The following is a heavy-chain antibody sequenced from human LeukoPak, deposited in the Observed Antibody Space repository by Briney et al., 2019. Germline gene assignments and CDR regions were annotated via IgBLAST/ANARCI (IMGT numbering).Heavy chain of an antibody. J-gene: IGHJ4*02. D-gene: IGHD6-19*01. V-gene: IGHV3-30*02. Sequence: PGGSLRLSCAASGFTFSSYGMHWVRQAPGKGLEWVAYIRYDGSNKYYADSVKGRFTISRDNSKNTLYLQMNSLRAEDTAVYYCAKSYSSGWFQGKDYWGQGTLVTVSS. CDR3: AKSYSSGWFQGKDY. CDR1: GFTFSSYG. CDR2: IRYDGSNK.